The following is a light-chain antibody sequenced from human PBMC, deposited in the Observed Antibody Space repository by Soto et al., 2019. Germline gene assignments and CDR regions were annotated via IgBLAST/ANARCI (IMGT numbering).Light chain of an antibody. CDR2: DAA. V-gene: IGKV1-5*01. Sequence: DIQLTQSPSTLSASVGDRVTITCRASQSVTDWLAWYQQKPGKAPKLLIYDAASLQSGVPSRFSGSRYGKEFSLTSSSLQLDDFASYYCQQYYRSCTFGQGTKVEIK. CDR3: QQYYRSCT. CDR1: QSVTDW. J-gene: IGKJ2*02.